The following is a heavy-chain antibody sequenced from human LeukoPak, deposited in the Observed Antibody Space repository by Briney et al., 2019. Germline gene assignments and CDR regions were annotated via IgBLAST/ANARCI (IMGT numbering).Heavy chain of an antibody. J-gene: IGHJ4*02. CDR1: GFTFSNYW. Sequence: GGSLRLSCVTSGFTFSNYWMHWVRQAPGKGLEWVANIKQDASEIYYVDSVKGRFSISRDNAKSSVYLQMDSLRAEDTAVCYCARALSAWGRGTLVTVSS. V-gene: IGHV3-7*03. CDR3: ARALSA. CDR2: IKQDASEI. D-gene: IGHD3-3*01.